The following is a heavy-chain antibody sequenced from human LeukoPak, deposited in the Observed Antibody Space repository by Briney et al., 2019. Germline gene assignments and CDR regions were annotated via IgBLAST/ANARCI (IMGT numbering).Heavy chain of an antibody. CDR1: GGSINNGGYY. J-gene: IGHJ4*02. Sequence: SETLSLTCTVSGGSINNGGYYWSWICQHPGKGLEWIGYIYYSGSSYYNPSLRSRVTISVDTSKNHFSLKLSSVTAADTAVYYCARNRDGYNSFDYWGQGTLVTVSS. D-gene: IGHD5-24*01. CDR2: IYYSGSS. CDR3: ARNRDGYNSFDY. V-gene: IGHV4-31*03.